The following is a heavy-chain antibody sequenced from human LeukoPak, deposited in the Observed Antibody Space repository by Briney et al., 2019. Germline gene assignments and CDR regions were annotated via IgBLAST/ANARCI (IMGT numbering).Heavy chain of an antibody. D-gene: IGHD3-22*01. J-gene: IGHJ4*02. CDR2: ISAYNGNT. CDR1: GYTFTSYG. CDR3: ARPSFRYYYDSSGYFDY. Sequence: ASVKVSCKASGYTFTSYGISWVRQAPGQGLEWMGWISAYNGNTNYAQKLQGRVTMTIDTSTSTAYMELRSLRSDDTAVYYCARPSFRYYYDSSGYFDYWGQGTLVTVSS. V-gene: IGHV1-18*01.